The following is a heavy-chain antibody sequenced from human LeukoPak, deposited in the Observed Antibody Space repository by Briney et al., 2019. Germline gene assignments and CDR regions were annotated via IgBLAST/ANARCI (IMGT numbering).Heavy chain of an antibody. J-gene: IGHJ4*02. CDR1: GFTFSSYS. D-gene: IGHD3-10*01. V-gene: IGHV3-21*01. Sequence: GGPLKLSCAASGFTFSSYSMNWVRQAPGKGLEWVSSISSSDTYIYYADSVKGRFTISGDNAKNSLYLQMNSLRAEDTAVYYCARSGYYGSGSYFHYWGQGTLVTVSS. CDR3: ARSGYYGSGSYFHY. CDR2: ISSSDTYI.